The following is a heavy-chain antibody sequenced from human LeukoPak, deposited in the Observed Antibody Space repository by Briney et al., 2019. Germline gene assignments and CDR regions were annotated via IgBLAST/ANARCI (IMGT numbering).Heavy chain of an antibody. D-gene: IGHD3/OR15-3a*01. CDR3: AKAPSGLAYFDP. Sequence: PGGSLRLSCAASGFTFSTSAMNWVRQAPGKGLEWVSGVSDGGSTYYADSVKGRFTISRDNSKNTLYLQMNSLRAEDTAVYYCAKAPSGLAYFDPWGQGTLVSVSS. V-gene: IGHV3-23*01. CDR2: VSDGGST. J-gene: IGHJ4*02. CDR1: GFTFSTSA.